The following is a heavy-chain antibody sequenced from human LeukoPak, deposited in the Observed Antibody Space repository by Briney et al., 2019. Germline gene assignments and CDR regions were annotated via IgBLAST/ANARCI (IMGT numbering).Heavy chain of an antibody. CDR2: INHSGST. Sequence: SETLSLTCAVYGGSFSGYYWSWIRQPPGKGLEWIGEINHSGSTNYNPSLKSRVTISVDTSKNQFSLKLSPVTAADTAVYYCARGAPYDYVWGSYRSYYFDYWGQGTLVTVSS. V-gene: IGHV4-34*01. D-gene: IGHD3-16*02. J-gene: IGHJ4*02. CDR3: ARGAPYDYVWGSYRSYYFDY. CDR1: GGSFSGYY.